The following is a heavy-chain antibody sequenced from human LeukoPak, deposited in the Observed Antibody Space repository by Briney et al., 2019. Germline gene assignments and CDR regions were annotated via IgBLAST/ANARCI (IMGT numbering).Heavy chain of an antibody. CDR2: INYSGST. V-gene: IGHV4-39*07. D-gene: IGHD2-21*02. CDR1: GGSISSSDYY. J-gene: IGHJ5*02. CDR3: ARLDRCGGDCYYLDP. Sequence: SETLSLTCTVSGGSISSSDYYWGWIRQPPGKGLEWIGSINYSGSTYYNPSLKSRVTISIDTSKNQFSLKLSSVTAADTAVYYCARLDRCGGDCYYLDPWGQGTLVTVSS.